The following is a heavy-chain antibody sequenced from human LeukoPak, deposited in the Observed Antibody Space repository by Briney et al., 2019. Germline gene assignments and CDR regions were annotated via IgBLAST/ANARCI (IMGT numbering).Heavy chain of an antibody. J-gene: IGHJ4*02. D-gene: IGHD3-10*01. CDR1: GFTFSSYA. V-gene: IGHV3-23*01. Sequence: GGSLRLSCAASGFTFSSYAMSWVRQAPGKGLEWVSAISGSGGGTYYADSVKGRFTISRDNSKNTLYLQMNSLRAEDTAVYYCAKDPDYHGSGSYYNLDYFDYWGQGTLVTVSS. CDR2: ISGSGGGT. CDR3: AKDPDYHGSGSYYNLDYFDY.